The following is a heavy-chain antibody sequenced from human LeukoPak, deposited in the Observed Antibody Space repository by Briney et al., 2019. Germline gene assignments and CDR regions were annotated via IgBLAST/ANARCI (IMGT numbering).Heavy chain of an antibody. D-gene: IGHD5-12*01. CDR3: ARHSRSAYTGYENAFDI. J-gene: IGHJ3*02. CDR1: GGSISSYY. V-gene: IGHV4-4*07. CDR2: IYSSGST. Sequence: SETLSLTCTVSGGSISSYYWTWIRQPAGKGLEWIGRIYSSGSTNYNPSLKSRVTMSVDTSKNRFSLKLNSVTAADTGIYYCARHSRSAYTGYENAFDIWGQGTMVTVSS.